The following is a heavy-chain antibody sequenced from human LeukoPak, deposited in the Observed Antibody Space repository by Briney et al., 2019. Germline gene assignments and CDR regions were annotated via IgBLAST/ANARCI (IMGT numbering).Heavy chain of an antibody. CDR3: ASKRGVAVAGAYYYYYMDV. Sequence: SETLSLTCAVYGGSFSAYYWSWIRQPPGKGLEWIGETNHSGSTNYNPSLKSRVTISVDTSKNQFSLKLSSVTAADTAVYYCASKRGVAVAGAYYYYYMDVWGKGTTVTVSS. CDR1: GGSFSAYY. V-gene: IGHV4-34*01. J-gene: IGHJ6*03. CDR2: TNHSGST. D-gene: IGHD6-19*01.